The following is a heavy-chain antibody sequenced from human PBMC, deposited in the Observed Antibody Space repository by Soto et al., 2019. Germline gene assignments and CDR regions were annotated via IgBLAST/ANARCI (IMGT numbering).Heavy chain of an antibody. V-gene: IGHV3-21*01. CDR2: ISSSSSYI. CDR3: AREGSSSWYIHAFDI. CDR1: GFTFSSYS. Sequence: GGSRRLSCAASGFTFSSYSVNLVRQAPRKGLEWVSSISSSSSYIYYADSVKGRFTISRDNAKNSLYLQMNSLRAEDTAVYYCAREGSSSWYIHAFDIWGQGTMVTVSS. D-gene: IGHD6-13*01. J-gene: IGHJ3*02.